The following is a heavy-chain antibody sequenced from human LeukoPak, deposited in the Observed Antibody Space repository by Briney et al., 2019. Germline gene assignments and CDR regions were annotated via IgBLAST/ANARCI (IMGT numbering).Heavy chain of an antibody. Sequence: PSETLSLTCTVSGGSISNYYWSWTRQAPGKGLEWIGYIHNSGSANYKPSLESRVAISFDTSKNQFSLKLSAVTAADTAVYYCASGHYDFWTGYYFDHWGQGTLVTVSS. V-gene: IGHV4-4*08. CDR3: ASGHYDFWTGYYFDH. CDR2: IHNSGSA. CDR1: GGSISNYY. D-gene: IGHD3-3*01. J-gene: IGHJ4*02.